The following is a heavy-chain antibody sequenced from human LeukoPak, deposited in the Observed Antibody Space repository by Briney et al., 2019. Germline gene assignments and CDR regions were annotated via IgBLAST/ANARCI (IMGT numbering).Heavy chain of an antibody. D-gene: IGHD6-25*01. Sequence: ASVKVSCKASGYTFTSYGISWVRQAPGQGLEWMGGIIPIFGTANYAQKFQGRVTITADESTSTAYMELSSLRSEDTAVYYCARETPSAAGTSHWFDPWGQGTLVTVSS. CDR3: ARETPSAAGTSHWFDP. CDR1: GYTFTSYG. CDR2: IIPIFGTA. V-gene: IGHV1-69*13. J-gene: IGHJ5*02.